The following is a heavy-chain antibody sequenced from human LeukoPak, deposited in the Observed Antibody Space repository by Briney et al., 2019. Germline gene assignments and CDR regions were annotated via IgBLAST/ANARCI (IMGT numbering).Heavy chain of an antibody. CDR1: GGTFSSYA. CDR2: IIPIFGTA. CDR3: ARAERDNYYYYYYMDV. D-gene: IGHD1-1*01. J-gene: IGHJ6*03. V-gene: IGHV1-69*05. Sequence: SVKVSCKASGGTFSSYAISWVRQAPGQGLEWMGGIIPIFGTANYAQKFQGRVTITTDESTSTAYMGLSSLRSEDTAVYYCARAERDNYYYYYYMDVWGKGTTVTVSS.